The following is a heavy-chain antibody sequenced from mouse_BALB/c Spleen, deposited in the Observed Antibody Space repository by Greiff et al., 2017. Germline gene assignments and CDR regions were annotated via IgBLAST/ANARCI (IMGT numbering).Heavy chain of an antibody. V-gene: IGHV7-3*02. CDR2: IRNKANGYTT. CDR1: GFTFTDYY. J-gene: IGHJ4*01. CDR3: ARGGNYAMDY. Sequence: EVQRVESGGGLVQPGGSLRLSCATSGFTFTDYYMSWVRQPPGKALEWLGFIRNKANGYTTEYSASVKGRFTISRDNSQSILYLQMNTLRAEDSATYYCARGGNYAMDYWGQGTSVTVSS.